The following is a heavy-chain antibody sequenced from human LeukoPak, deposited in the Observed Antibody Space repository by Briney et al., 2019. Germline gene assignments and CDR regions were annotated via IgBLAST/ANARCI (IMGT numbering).Heavy chain of an antibody. D-gene: IGHD3-16*01. V-gene: IGHV4-61*02. CDR2: IKSSNT. Sequence: SETLSLTCTVSGGSISSDRFYWTWVRQPAGKRPEWIGRIKSSNTNYNPSLKSRVNVSVDTSTNQFSLKLSSLTAADTAVYYCARVPDWTYVPDYWGQGTLVTVSS. CDR1: GGSISSDRFY. CDR3: ARVPDWTYVPDY. J-gene: IGHJ4*02.